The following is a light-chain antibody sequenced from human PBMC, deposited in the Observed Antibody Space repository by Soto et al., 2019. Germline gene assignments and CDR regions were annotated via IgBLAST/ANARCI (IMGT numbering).Light chain of an antibody. CDR1: QSVSSSY. Sequence: EIVLTQTPGTLSLSPGERATLSCRASQSVSSSYLAWYQQKPGQAPRLLIYAASSRATGIPDRFSGSGSGTDFTLTLSRLEPEDFGVYYCQHYVSSPPAVTFGGGTKVEIK. CDR2: AAS. CDR3: QHYVSSPPAVT. V-gene: IGKV3-20*01. J-gene: IGKJ4*01.